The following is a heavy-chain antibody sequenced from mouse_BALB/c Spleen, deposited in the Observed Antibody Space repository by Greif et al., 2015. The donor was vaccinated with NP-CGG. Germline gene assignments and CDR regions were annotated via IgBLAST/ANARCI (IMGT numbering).Heavy chain of an antibody. D-gene: IGHD1-1*01. CDR2: ISCYNGAT. Sequence: LVKTGASVRISCKASGYSFTGYYMHWVKQSHGKSLEWIGYISCYNGATSYNQKFKGKATFTVDTSSSTAYMQFNSLTPEDSAVYYCARGDGSSPAWFAYWGQGTLVTVSA. CDR3: ARGDGSSPAWFAY. J-gene: IGHJ3*01. CDR1: GYSFTGYY. V-gene: IGHV1S34*01.